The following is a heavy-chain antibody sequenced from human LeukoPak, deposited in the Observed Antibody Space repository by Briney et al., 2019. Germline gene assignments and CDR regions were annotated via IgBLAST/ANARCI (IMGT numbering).Heavy chain of an antibody. CDR3: ARDATGSSFYDY. Sequence: GGSLRLSCAASGFTFSNYWMNWVRRAPGKGLECVANIKQDGSEKSYVDSVLGRFTVSRDNAKNSLILQMNSLRAEDTAVYYCARDATGSSFYDYWGQGTLVTVSS. D-gene: IGHD3-10*01. CDR2: IKQDGSEK. J-gene: IGHJ4*02. V-gene: IGHV3-7*01. CDR1: GFTFSNYW.